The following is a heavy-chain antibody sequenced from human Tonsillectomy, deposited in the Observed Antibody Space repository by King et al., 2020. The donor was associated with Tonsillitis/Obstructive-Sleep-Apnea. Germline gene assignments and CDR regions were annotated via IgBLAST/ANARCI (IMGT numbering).Heavy chain of an antibody. Sequence: QLQESGPGLVKPSETLSLTCTVSGGSINSGNYYWGWIRQPPGKGLEWIATISYSGNTYYNPSLKSQVTISVDTSKNQFPLKLTSVTAADTAMYYCARGVPADGQYYFDYWGQGTLVTVSS. V-gene: IGHV4-39*01. J-gene: IGHJ4*02. CDR1: GGSINSGNYY. CDR3: ARGVPADGQYYFDY. D-gene: IGHD6-13*01. CDR2: ISYSGNT.